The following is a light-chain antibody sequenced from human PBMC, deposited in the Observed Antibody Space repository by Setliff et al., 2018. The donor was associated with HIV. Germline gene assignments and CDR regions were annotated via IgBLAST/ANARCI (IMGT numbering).Light chain of an antibody. J-gene: IGLJ1*01. V-gene: IGLV2-14*01. CDR3: SSYTSRSTYA. Sequence: QSVLTQFASVSGSPGQSITISCTGTNSDIGGYEYVSWYQQKPGKAPKLIIHDVRNRPSGVSNRSSGSKSGNTASLTISGLQAEDEGDYYCSSYTSRSTYAFGSGTKVTVL. CDR1: NSDIGGYEY. CDR2: DVR.